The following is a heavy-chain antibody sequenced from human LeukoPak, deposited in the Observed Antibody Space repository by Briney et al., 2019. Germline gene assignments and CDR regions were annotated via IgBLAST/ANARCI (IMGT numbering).Heavy chain of an antibody. J-gene: IGHJ3*02. Sequence: GGSLRRSCAASGFTVSSNYMSWVRQAPGQGLEWVSVIYSGGSTYYADSVKGRFTISRDNSKNTLYLQMNSLRAEDTAVYYCARSYDSSGYTPEFAFDIWGQGKMVTVSS. CDR2: IYSGGST. D-gene: IGHD3-22*01. CDR3: ARSYDSSGYTPEFAFDI. V-gene: IGHV3-53*01. CDR1: GFTVSSNY.